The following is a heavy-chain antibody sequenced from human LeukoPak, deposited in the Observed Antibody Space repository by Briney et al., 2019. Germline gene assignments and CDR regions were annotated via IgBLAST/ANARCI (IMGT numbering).Heavy chain of an antibody. Sequence: GGSLRLSCAASGFTFDDYGMSWVRQAPGKGLEWVSGINWNGGSTGYADSVKGRFTISRDNAKNSLYLQMNSLRAEDTAVYYCARSYYGSGSYSNWFDPWGQGTLVTVSS. J-gene: IGHJ5*02. D-gene: IGHD3-10*01. CDR3: ARSYYGSGSYSNWFDP. CDR2: INWNGGST. V-gene: IGHV3-20*04. CDR1: GFTFDDYG.